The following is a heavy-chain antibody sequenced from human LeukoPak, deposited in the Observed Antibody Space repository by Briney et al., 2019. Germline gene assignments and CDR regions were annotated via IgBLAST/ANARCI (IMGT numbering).Heavy chain of an antibody. D-gene: IGHD3-9*01. CDR1: GYTFTGYY. Sequence: ASVKVSCKASGYTFTGYYIHWVRQAPGQGLEWMGTINPSGGSTSYAQESQGRLTVTRDMSTSTVYMELSSLGSEDTAVYYCARDRGVLRYFDWLFEFDYWGQGTLVTVSS. V-gene: IGHV1-46*01. CDR2: INPSGGST. J-gene: IGHJ4*02. CDR3: ARDRGVLRYFDWLFEFDY.